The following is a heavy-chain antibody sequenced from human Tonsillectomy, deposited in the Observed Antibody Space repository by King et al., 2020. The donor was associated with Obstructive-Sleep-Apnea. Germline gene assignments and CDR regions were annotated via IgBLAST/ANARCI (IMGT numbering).Heavy chain of an antibody. V-gene: IGHV4-38-2*02. CDR3: ARGYCSSTSCYSY. CDR1: GYSISSGYY. D-gene: IGHD2-2*01. CDR2: IYHSGST. Sequence: LQLQESGPGLVKPSETLSLTCTVSGYSISSGYYWGWIRQPPGKGLEWIGSIYHSGSTYYNPSLKSRVTISVDTSKNQFSLKLSSVTAADTAVYYCARGYCSSTSCYSYWGQGTLVTVSS. J-gene: IGHJ4*02.